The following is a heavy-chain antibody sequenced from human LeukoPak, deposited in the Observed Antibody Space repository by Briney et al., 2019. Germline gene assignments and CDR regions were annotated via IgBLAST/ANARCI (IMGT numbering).Heavy chain of an antibody. CDR1: DYSINTGYY. D-gene: IGHD3-22*01. Sequence: SETLSLTCTVSDYSINTGYYWDWIRQPPGKGLEWIGSIYHSGSTYYNPSLKNRVTISVDTSKNQFSLKLSSVTAADTAVYYCAKFSMKFDSWGQGTLVTVSS. CDR2: IYHSGST. CDR3: AKFSMKFDS. J-gene: IGHJ4*02. V-gene: IGHV4-38-2*02.